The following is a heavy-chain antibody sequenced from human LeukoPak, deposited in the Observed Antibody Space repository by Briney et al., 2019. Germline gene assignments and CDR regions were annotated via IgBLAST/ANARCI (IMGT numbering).Heavy chain of an antibody. CDR1: GGSISSYY. J-gene: IGHJ5*02. Sequence: SETLSLTCTVSGGSISSYYWSWIRQPPGKGLEWIAYISDIGSTYYNPSLKSRVTISVDTSKNQFSLKLSSVTAADTAVYYCARSEDYDFWSGYSGVNWFDPWGQGTLVTVSS. CDR2: ISDIGST. CDR3: ARSEDYDFWSGYSGVNWFDP. V-gene: IGHV4-4*08. D-gene: IGHD3-3*01.